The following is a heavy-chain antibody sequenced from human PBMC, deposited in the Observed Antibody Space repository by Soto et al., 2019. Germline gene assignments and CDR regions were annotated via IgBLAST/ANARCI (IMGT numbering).Heavy chain of an antibody. CDR3: GRETYNAFWSGSLPVDY. CDR2: IYHTGST. V-gene: IGHV4-38-2*02. J-gene: IGHJ4*02. D-gene: IGHD3-3*01. CDR1: GYSISSGYY. Sequence: SETLSLTCTVSGYSISSGYYWGWLRQPPGKGLEWIGSIYHTGSTYYNPSLKSRVTISVDTSKNQFSLKLSSVTAADTAVYYCGRETYNAFWSGSLPVDYWGQGALVTVSS.